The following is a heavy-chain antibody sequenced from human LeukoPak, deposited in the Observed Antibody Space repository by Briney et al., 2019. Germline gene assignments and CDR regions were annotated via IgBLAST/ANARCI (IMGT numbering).Heavy chain of an antibody. D-gene: IGHD2/OR15-2a*01. CDR2: IYHSGST. J-gene: IGHJ5*02. CDR1: GYSISSGYY. Sequence: SETLSLTCTVSGYSISSGYYWGWIRQPPGKGLEWIGSIYHSGSTYYNSSLKSRVTISADTSKNQFSLNLRSVTAADTAVYYCARLLSPGWFDPWGQGTMVIVSS. CDR3: ARLLSPGWFDP. V-gene: IGHV4-38-2*02.